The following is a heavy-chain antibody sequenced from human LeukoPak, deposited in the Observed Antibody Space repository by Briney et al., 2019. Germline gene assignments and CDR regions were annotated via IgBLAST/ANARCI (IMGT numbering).Heavy chain of an antibody. V-gene: IGHV4-31*03. CDR1: GGSISSGGYS. CDR2: IYYSGST. Sequence: SQTLSLTCTVSGGSISSGGYSWSWIRQHPGKGLEWIGYIYYSGSTYYNPSLKSRVTISVDTSKNQFSLKLSSVTAADTAVYYCASRPVTISYYYYYGMDVWGQGTTVTVSS. D-gene: IGHD4-17*01. CDR3: ASRPVTISYYYYYGMDV. J-gene: IGHJ6*02.